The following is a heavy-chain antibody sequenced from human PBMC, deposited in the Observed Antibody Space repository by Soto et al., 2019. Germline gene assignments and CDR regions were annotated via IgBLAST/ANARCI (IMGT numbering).Heavy chain of an antibody. CDR3: AREVRYSGSYLSPPYYYGMDV. V-gene: IGHV1-69*01. CDR2: IIPIFGTA. Sequence: QVQLVQSGAEVKKPGSSVKVSCKASGGTFSSYAISWVRQAPGQGLEWMGGIIPIFGTANYAQKFQGRVTITADESTSTAYMELSSLRSEDTAVYYCAREVRYSGSYLSPPYYYGMDVWGQGTTVTVSS. D-gene: IGHD1-26*01. CDR1: GGTFSSYA. J-gene: IGHJ6*02.